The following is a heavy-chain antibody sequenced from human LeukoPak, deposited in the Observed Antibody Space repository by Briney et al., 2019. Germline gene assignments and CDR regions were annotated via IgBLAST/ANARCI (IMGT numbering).Heavy chain of an antibody. CDR2: IYSGGST. Sequence: GGSLRLSCAASGFTVSSNYMSWVRQAPGKGLEWVSVIYSGGSTYYADSVKGRFTISRDNSKNTLYLQMNSLRAEDTAVYYCARDTKDCSSTSCYMVDYWGQGTLVTVSS. J-gene: IGHJ4*02. CDR3: ARDTKDCSSTSCYMVDY. CDR1: GFTVSSNY. V-gene: IGHV3-66*01. D-gene: IGHD2-2*02.